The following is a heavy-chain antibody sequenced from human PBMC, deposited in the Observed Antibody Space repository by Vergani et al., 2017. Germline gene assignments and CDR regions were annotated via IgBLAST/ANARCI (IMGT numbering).Heavy chain of an antibody. V-gene: IGHV3-33*03. CDR3: ARSLESALGQYYYYGMDV. CDR1: GFTFSSYG. D-gene: IGHD1-1*01. J-gene: IGHJ6*02. Sequence: QVQLVESGGGVVQPGRSLRLSCAASGFTFSSYGMHWVRQAPGKGLEWVAVIWYDGSNKYYADSVKGRFTISRDNAKNSLYLQMNSLRAEDTAVYYCARSLESALGQYYYYGMDVWGQGP. CDR2: IWYDGSNK.